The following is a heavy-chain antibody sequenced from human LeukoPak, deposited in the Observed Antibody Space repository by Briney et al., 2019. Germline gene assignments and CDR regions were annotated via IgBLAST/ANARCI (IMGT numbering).Heavy chain of an antibody. D-gene: IGHD6-13*01. Sequence: GGSLRLSCAASGFTFSNAWMNWVRQAPGKGLEWVLSISSSGSNINYADSVKGRFTISRDNAKNSLYLQMNSLRAEDTAVLFCARSDSSTSLGFDYWGQGTLVTVSS. J-gene: IGHJ4*02. CDR2: ISSSGSNI. CDR3: ARSDSSTSLGFDY. CDR1: GFTFSNAW. V-gene: IGHV3-21*01.